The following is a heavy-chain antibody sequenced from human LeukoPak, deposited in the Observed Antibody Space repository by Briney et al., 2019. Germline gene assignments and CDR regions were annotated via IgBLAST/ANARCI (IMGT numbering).Heavy chain of an antibody. CDR2: IKQDGSEK. J-gene: IGHJ4*02. CDR1: GFTFSSYW. V-gene: IGHV3-7*01. Sequence: PGGALRLSCAASGFTFSSYWMSWVRQAPGKGLEWVANIKQDGSEKYYVDSVKGRFTISRDNAKNSLYLQMNSLRAEDTAVYYCARGGGYSGYDGTFDYWGQGTLVTVSS. D-gene: IGHD5-12*01. CDR3: ARGGGYSGYDGTFDY.